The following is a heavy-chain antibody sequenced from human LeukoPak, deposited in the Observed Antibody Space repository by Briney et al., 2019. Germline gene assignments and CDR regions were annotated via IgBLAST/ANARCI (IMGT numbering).Heavy chain of an antibody. CDR3: ARGRGYCSGGSCYTCEFDY. CDR1: GGSFSGHY. J-gene: IGHJ4*02. D-gene: IGHD2-15*01. V-gene: IGHV4-34*01. Sequence: SETLSLTCAVYGGSFSGHYWSWIRQPPGKGLEWIGEINHSGSTNYNPSLKSRVTISVDTSKNQFSLKLSSVTAADTAVYYCARGRGYCSGGSCYTCEFDYWGQGTLVTVSS. CDR2: INHSGST.